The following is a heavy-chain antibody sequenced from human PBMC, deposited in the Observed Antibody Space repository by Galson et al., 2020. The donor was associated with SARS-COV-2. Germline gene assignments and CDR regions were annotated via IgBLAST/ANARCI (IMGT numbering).Heavy chain of an antibody. V-gene: IGHV4-30-2*01. Sequence: SETLSLTCAVSGTSISSGSYSWNWIRQPPGKGLEWIGYISHSGGTYYNPSLKSRVTISGDRSKNQFSLRLSSVTAADTAVYYCARLHYGEYAPEAFDIWGPGTRVTGSS. CDR2: ISHSGGT. CDR1: GTSISSGSYS. J-gene: IGHJ3*02. D-gene: IGHD4-17*01. CDR3: ARLHYGEYAPEAFDI.